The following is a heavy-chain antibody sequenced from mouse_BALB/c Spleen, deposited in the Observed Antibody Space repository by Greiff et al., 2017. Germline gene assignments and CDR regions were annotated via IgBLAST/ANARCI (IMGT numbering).Heavy chain of an antibody. D-gene: IGHD2-3*01. Sequence: EVKLMESGGGLVQPGGSRKLSCAASGFTFSSFGMHWVRQAPEKGLEWVAYISSGSSTIYYADTVKGRFTISRDNPKNTLFLQMTSLRSEDTAMYYCARDGYILFAYWGQGTLVTVSA. V-gene: IGHV5-17*02. CDR2: ISSGSSTI. J-gene: IGHJ3*01. CDR1: GFTFSSFG. CDR3: ARDGYILFAY.